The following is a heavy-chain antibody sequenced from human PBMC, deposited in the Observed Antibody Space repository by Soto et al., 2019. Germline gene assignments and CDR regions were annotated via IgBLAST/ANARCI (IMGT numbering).Heavy chain of an antibody. D-gene: IGHD3-10*01. CDR3: ASGITMVRGVITV. CDR2: ISSSSSYI. J-gene: IGHJ4*02. Sequence: EVQLLESGGGLVQPGGSLRLSCAASGFTFTTYAMCWVRQAPGKGLEWVSSISSSSSYIYYADSVKGRFTISRDNAKNSLYLQMNSLRAEDTAVYYCASGITMVRGVITVWGQGTLVTVSS. CDR1: GFTFTTYA. V-gene: IGHV3-21*01.